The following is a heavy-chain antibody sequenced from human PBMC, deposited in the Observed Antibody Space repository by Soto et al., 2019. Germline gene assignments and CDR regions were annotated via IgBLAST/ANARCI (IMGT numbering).Heavy chain of an antibody. CDR1: GGSVSSGSYY. CDR3: ARGLRRSGWYQRFGAPWFDP. CDR2: IYYSGST. Sequence: SETLSLTCTVSGGSVSSGSYYWSWIRQPPGKGLEWIGYIYYSGSTNYNPSLKSRVTISVDTSKNQFSLKLSSVTAADTAVYYCARGLRRSGWYQRFGAPWFDPWGQGTLVTVSS. J-gene: IGHJ5*02. D-gene: IGHD6-19*01. V-gene: IGHV4-61*01.